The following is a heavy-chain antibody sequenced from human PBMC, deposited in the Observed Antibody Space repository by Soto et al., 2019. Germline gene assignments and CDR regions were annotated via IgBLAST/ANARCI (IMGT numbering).Heavy chain of an antibody. CDR1: GYTFTRYG. D-gene: IGHD2-8*01. J-gene: IGHJ6*02. CDR3: AKNGQPPYYYYGLDV. Sequence: QGHLVQSGAAVKKPGTSVKVSCKASGYTFTRYGISWVRPAPGQGLEWMGWISGYNGDTNYAQNLQGRVTMTIDTSTSTAYMERRSLTSDDTAVYYCAKNGQPPYYYYGLDVWGQGTTVTVSS. V-gene: IGHV1-18*01. CDR2: ISGYNGDT.